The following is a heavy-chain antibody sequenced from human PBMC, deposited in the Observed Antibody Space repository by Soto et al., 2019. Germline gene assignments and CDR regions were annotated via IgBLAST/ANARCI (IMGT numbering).Heavy chain of an antibody. V-gene: IGHV4-30-4*08. CDR3: ARDRCTLTSCYSWFDP. J-gene: IGHJ5*02. CDR2: IDYSGIT. D-gene: IGHD2-2*01. Sequence: SETRSLTCSVSGGSITSGDYYWTWIRQPPGKGLEWIGYIDYSGITYSNPSLKSRITISVDTSKNQFSLRLSSVTAADTAVYYCARDRCTLTSCYSWFDPWGQGTLVTVSS. CDR1: GGSITSGDYY.